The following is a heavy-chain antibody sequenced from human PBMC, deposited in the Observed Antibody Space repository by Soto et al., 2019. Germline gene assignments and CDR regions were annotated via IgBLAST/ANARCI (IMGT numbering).Heavy chain of an antibody. V-gene: IGHV3-72*01. CDR2: SRDKAQGYST. CDR3: AKELRHDYNLAYFAH. CDR1: GFSLSDHY. Sequence: GGSLRLSCAASGFSLSDHYIDWVRQAPGKGLEWVGRSRDKAQGYSTEYAASVKGRFTTSRDDSKNSVLLQMNSLRAEDTAVYYCAKELRHDYNLAYFAHWGQGTLVTVSS. J-gene: IGHJ4*02. D-gene: IGHD4-4*01.